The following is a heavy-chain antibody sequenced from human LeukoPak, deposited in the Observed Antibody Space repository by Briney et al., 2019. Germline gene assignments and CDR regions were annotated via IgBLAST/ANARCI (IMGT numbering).Heavy chain of an antibody. D-gene: IGHD1-26*01. Sequence: GGSLRLSCAASGFTFSRYSMTWVRQAPGRGLEWVSYISSSESTIFYADSVMGRFTISRDNAKNSLYLEMNSLRAEDTAVYYCARVDWELKDGDFDYWGQGTLVTVSS. V-gene: IGHV3-48*04. CDR2: ISSSESTI. J-gene: IGHJ4*02. CDR1: GFTFSRYS. CDR3: ARVDWELKDGDFDY.